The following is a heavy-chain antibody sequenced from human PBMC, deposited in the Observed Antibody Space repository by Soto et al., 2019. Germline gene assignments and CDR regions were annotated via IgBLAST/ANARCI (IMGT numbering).Heavy chain of an antibody. CDR3: ANPARRYYDSSGYDLGVGAFDI. D-gene: IGHD3-22*01. CDR2: IIPIFGTA. CDR1: GGTFSSYA. Sequence: ASVKVSCKASGGTFSSYAISWVRQAPGQGLEWMGGIIPIFGTANYAQKFQGRVTITADESTSTAYMELSSLRSEDTAVYYCANPARRYYDSSGYDLGVGAFDIWGQGTMVTVSS. J-gene: IGHJ3*02. V-gene: IGHV1-69*13.